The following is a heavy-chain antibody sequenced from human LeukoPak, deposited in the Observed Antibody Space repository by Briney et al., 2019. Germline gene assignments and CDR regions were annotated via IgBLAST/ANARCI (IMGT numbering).Heavy chain of an antibody. Sequence: RPSETLSLTCAVYGGSFSGYYWSWIRQPPGKGLEWIGEINHSGSTNYNPSLKSRVTISVDTSKNQFSLKLSSVTAADTAVYYCARVTVTRRGYYYYGMDVWGQGTTVTVSS. D-gene: IGHD4-17*01. J-gene: IGHJ6*02. CDR2: INHSGST. CDR1: GGSFSGYY. CDR3: ARVTVTRRGYYYYGMDV. V-gene: IGHV4-34*01.